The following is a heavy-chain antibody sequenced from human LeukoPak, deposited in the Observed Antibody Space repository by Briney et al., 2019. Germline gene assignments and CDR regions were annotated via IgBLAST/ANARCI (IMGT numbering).Heavy chain of an antibody. D-gene: IGHD3-16*01. CDR3: AKGGSWGDYYFYFYIDV. Sequence: GGSLRLSCEVSGFTFGHSAMSWVRQAPGKGLEWISGISASGHYTYTADSLKGRFTISRDNSKNTLYLQMNSLRAEDTALYYCAKGGSWGDYYFYFYIDVWGKGTTVTVSS. V-gene: IGHV3-23*01. CDR2: ISASGHYT. CDR1: GFTFGHSA. J-gene: IGHJ6*03.